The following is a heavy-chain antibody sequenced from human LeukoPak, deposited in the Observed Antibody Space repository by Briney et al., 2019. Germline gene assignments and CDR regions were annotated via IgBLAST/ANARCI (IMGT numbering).Heavy chain of an antibody. CDR3: ARDRDLYSGYDSSPYYFDY. V-gene: IGHV1-69*01. J-gene: IGHJ4*02. CDR1: GGTFSSYA. D-gene: IGHD5-12*01. CDR2: IIPIFGTA. Sequence: SVKVSCKASGGTFSSYAISWVRQAPGQGLEWMGGIIPIFGTASYAQKFQGRVTITADESTSTAYMELSSLRSEDTAVYYCARDRDLYSGYDSSPYYFDYWGQGTLVTVSS.